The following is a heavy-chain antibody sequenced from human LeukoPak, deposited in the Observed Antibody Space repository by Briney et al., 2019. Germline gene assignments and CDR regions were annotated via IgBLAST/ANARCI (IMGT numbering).Heavy chain of an antibody. J-gene: IGHJ5*02. CDR2: INHSGST. CDR1: GGSFSGYY. V-gene: IGHV4-34*01. CDR3: ARAFPYYDFWSGYRTNWFDP. D-gene: IGHD3-3*01. Sequence: SESLSLTCAVYGGSFSGYYWSWIRQPPGKGLEWIGEINHSGSTNYNPSLKSRVTISVDTSKNQFSLKLSSVTAADTAVYYCARAFPYYDFWSGYRTNWFDPWGQGTLVTVSS.